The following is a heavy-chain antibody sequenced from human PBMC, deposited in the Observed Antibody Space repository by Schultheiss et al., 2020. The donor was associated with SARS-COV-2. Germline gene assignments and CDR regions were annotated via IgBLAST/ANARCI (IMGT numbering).Heavy chain of an antibody. V-gene: IGHV4-31*03. CDR2: IYYSGST. D-gene: IGHD6-19*01. Sequence: SQTLSLTCTVSGGSISSGGYYWSWIRQHPGKVLEWIGYIYYSGSTYYNPSLKSRVTISVDTSKNQFSLKLSSVTAADTAVYYCARGVAVAGGNWFDPWGQGTLVTVSS. J-gene: IGHJ5*02. CDR1: GGSISSGGYY. CDR3: ARGVAVAGGNWFDP.